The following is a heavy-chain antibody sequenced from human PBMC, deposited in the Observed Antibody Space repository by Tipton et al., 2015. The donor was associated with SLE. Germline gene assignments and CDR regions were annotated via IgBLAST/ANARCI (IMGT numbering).Heavy chain of an antibody. J-gene: IGHJ3*02. CDR3: ASPYQPRVWLRLGDAFDI. V-gene: IGHV4-59*08. Sequence: LRLSCAASGFTFSSYSLNWVRQAPGKGLEWIGYIYYSGSTNYNPSLKSRVTISVDTSKNQFSLKLSSVTAADTAVYYCASPYQPRVWLRLGDAFDIWGQGTMVTVSS. CDR1: GFTFSSYS. D-gene: IGHD5-12*01. CDR2: IYYSGST.